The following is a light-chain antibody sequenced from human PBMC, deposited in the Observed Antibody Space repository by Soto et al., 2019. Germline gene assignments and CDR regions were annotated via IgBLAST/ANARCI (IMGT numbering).Light chain of an antibody. V-gene: IGKV3-15*01. J-gene: IGKJ1*01. Sequence: IVMTQSPATLSVSPGERATLSCRASQSVSTNVAWYQQKPGQAPRLLIYGASTRATGVPARFSGSGSGTEFPLTISSLQSEDFGVYYCQHYNNWPPWTFGQGTKGELK. CDR2: GAS. CDR1: QSVSTN. CDR3: QHYNNWPPWT.